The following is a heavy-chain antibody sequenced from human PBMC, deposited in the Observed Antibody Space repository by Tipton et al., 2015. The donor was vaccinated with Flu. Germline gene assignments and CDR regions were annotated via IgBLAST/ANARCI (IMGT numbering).Heavy chain of an antibody. CDR2: VYQSGST. Sequence: TLSLTCTVSGASVSSSAYYWAWVRQPPGKGLEWIGNVYQSGSTSHNPSLKSRVTISIDTSADQIFLKLKSVTAADTAVYFCAGFVRPYFTNGLDVWGQGTTVTVSS. CDR3: AGFVRPYFTNGLDV. CDR1: GASVSSSAYY. V-gene: IGHV4-39*07. D-gene: IGHD3-10*02. J-gene: IGHJ6*02.